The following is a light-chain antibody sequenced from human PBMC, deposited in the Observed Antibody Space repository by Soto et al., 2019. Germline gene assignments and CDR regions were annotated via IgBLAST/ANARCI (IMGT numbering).Light chain of an antibody. CDR2: ATS. CDR1: QSVSTTY. J-gene: IGKJ2*03. CDR3: QQYGNSPPYS. V-gene: IGKV3-20*01. Sequence: EIVLTQSPGSLSLSPGEGATLSCRASQSVSTTYLAWYQLKPGQAPRLVIYATSSRAAGIPDRFRGSGSATEFTLTISSLEPEDVGVYFCQQYGNSPPYSFGQGTKLEIK.